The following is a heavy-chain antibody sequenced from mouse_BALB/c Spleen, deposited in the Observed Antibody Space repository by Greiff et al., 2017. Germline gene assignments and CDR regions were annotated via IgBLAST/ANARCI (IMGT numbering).Heavy chain of an antibody. CDR3: ARAAVVADYYYAMDY. CDR2: ISSGGSN. CDR1: GFTFSSYA. Sequence: EVQVVESGGGLVKPGGSLKLSCAASGFTFSSYAMSWVRQTPEKRLEWVASISSGGSNYYPDSVKGRFTISRDNARNILYLQMSSLRSEDTAMYYCARAAVVADYYYAMDYWGQGTSVTVSS. J-gene: IGHJ4*01. V-gene: IGHV5-6-5*01. D-gene: IGHD1-1*01.